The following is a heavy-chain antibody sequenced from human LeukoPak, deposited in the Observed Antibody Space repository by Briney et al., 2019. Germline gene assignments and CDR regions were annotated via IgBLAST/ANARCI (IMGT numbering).Heavy chain of an antibody. CDR1: GFTFSDYF. Sequence: GSLRLSCAASGFTFSDYFMSWIRQPPGKGLEWIGEIYHSGSTNYNPSLKSRVTISVDKSKNQFSLKLSSVTAADTAVYYCARDLMTTEKTGFDYWGQGTLVTVSS. CDR2: IYHSGST. CDR3: ARDLMTTEKTGFDY. J-gene: IGHJ4*02. V-gene: IGHV4-34*01. D-gene: IGHD4-17*01.